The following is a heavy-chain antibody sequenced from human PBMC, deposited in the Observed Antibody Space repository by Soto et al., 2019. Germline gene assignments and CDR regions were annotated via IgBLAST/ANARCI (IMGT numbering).Heavy chain of an antibody. Sequence: QVQLVQSGAEVKKPWASVKVSCQASGYSFSNNGISWVRQAPGQGFEWMGWINGDNGNTNYAQKFQGRVTMTTDTSKSTAYMELRSLRSDDTAVYYCARDLGYGDYGTDFWGQGTLVTVSS. CDR1: GYSFSNNG. CDR3: ARDLGYGDYGTDF. CDR2: INGDNGNT. V-gene: IGHV1-18*04. J-gene: IGHJ4*02. D-gene: IGHD4-17*01.